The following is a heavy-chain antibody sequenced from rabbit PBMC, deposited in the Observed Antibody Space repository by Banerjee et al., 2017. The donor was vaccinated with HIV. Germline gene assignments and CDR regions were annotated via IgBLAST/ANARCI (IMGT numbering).Heavy chain of an antibody. CDR3: ARDVAGAIGWNFGL. D-gene: IGHD4-1*01. J-gene: IGHJ4*01. CDR2: INTNTGNT. Sequence: QEQLVESGGGLVQPGGSLKLSCKASGSDFSSYYMTWVRQAPGKGLEWIACINTNTGNTVYASWAKGPFTISKTSSTTVTLQMTSLTAADTATYLCARDVAGAIGWNFGLWGPGTLVTVS. V-gene: IGHV1S45*01. CDR1: GSDFSSYYM.